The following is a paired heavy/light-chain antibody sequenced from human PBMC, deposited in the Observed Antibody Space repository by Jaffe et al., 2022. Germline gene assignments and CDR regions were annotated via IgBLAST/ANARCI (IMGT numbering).Heavy chain of an antibody. D-gene: IGHD2-21*02. J-gene: IGHJ6*03. V-gene: IGHV4-61*02. CDR1: GGSISSGSYY. CDR3: ARGGRHIVVVTATRVGYYMDV. Sequence: QVQLQESGPGLVKPSQTLSLTCTVSGGSISSGSYYWSWIRQPAGKGLEWIGRIYTSGSTNYNPSLKSRVTISVDTSKNQFSLKLSSVTAADTAVYYCARGGRHIVVVTATRVGYYMDVWGKGTTVTVSS. CDR2: IYTSGST.
Light chain of an antibody. CDR1: SSNIGAGYD. J-gene: IGLJ1*01. Sequence: QSVLTQPPSVSGAPGQRVTISCTGSSSNIGAGYDVHWYQQLPGTAPKLLIYGNSNRPSGVPDRFSGSKSGTSASLAITGLQAEDEADYYCQSYDSSLSVLYVFGTGTKVTVL. CDR3: QSYDSSLSVLYV. CDR2: GNS. V-gene: IGLV1-40*01.